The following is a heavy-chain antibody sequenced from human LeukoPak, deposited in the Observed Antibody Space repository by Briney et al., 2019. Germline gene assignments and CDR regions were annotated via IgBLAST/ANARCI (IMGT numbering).Heavy chain of an antibody. CDR3: ARDLGLTISDNWFDP. CDR1: DYSISSGYF. V-gene: IGHV4-38-2*02. Sequence: SETLSLTCTVSDYSISSGYFWTWIRQPPGKGLEWIGSIFHTGSSYYNPSLKSPVAISVDTSKNQFSLELSSVTAADTAVYYCARDLGLTISDNWFDPWGQGTLVTVSP. CDR2: IFHTGSS. J-gene: IGHJ5*02. D-gene: IGHD3-3*01.